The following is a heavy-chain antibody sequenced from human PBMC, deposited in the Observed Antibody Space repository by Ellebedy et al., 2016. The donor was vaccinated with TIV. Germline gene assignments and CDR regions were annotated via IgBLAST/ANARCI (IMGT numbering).Heavy chain of an antibody. Sequence: ASVKVSCKASGGTFSSYGINWVRQAPGQGLEWMGRTIPILGMTNYAQKFQGRVTITADTSTSTAYMELSSLRSEDTAVYYCAVYSSGASSYCYNGLDVWGQGTTVTVSS. CDR1: GGTFSSYG. J-gene: IGHJ6*02. CDR3: AVYSSGASSYCYNGLDV. V-gene: IGHV1-69*04. D-gene: IGHD6-19*01. CDR2: TIPILGMT.